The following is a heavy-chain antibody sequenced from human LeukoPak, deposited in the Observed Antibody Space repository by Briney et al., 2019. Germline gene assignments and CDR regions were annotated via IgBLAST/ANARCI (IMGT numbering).Heavy chain of an antibody. CDR3: ARDTPDSSGYYYVGY. D-gene: IGHD3-22*01. CDR1: GGTFSSYA. CDR2: IIPIFGTA. Sequence: SVKVSCKASGGTFSSYAISWVRRAPGQGLEWMGGIIPIFGTANYAQKFQGRVTITTDESTSTAYMELSSLRSEDTAVYYCARDTPDSSGYYYVGYWGQGTLVTVSS. J-gene: IGHJ4*02. V-gene: IGHV1-69*05.